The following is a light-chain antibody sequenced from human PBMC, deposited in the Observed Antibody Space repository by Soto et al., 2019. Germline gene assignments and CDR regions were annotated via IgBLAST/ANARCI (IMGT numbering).Light chain of an antibody. CDR2: LEGSGSY. Sequence: QSVLTQSSSASASLGSSVKLTCTLSSGHSSYIIAWHQQQPGKAPRYLMKLEGSGSYNKGSGVPDRFSGSSSGADRYLTISNLQSEDEADYYCETWDSKPHVVVGGGTKLAVL. V-gene: IGLV4-60*03. CDR1: SGHSSYI. CDR3: ETWDSKPHVV. J-gene: IGLJ2*01.